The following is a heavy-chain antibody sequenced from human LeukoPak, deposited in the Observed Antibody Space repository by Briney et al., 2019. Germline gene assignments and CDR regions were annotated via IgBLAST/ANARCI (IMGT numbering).Heavy chain of an antibody. Sequence: SVKVSCKASGGTFSSYAISWVRQAPGQGLEWMGGIIPIFGTANYAQKFQGRVTITTDESTSTAYMELSSLRSEDTAVYYCARDNYAGANWFDPWGQGNLVTVSS. CDR1: GGTFSSYA. CDR2: IIPIFGTA. V-gene: IGHV1-69*05. CDR3: ARDNYAGANWFDP. D-gene: IGHD1-7*01. J-gene: IGHJ5*02.